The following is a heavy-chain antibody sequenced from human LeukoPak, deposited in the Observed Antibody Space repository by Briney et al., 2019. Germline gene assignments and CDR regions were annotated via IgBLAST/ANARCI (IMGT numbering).Heavy chain of an antibody. J-gene: IGHJ4*02. CDR1: GFTFSDYY. CDR3: AKGSMTPYHY. D-gene: IGHD2-15*01. V-gene: IGHV3-11*01. Sequence: GGSLRLSCAASGFTFSDYYLSWIRQAPGKGLEGVSYISSSGSTIYYADSVKGRFTISRDNAKNSLYLQMNGLRAEDTAVYYCAKGSMTPYHYWGQGTLVTVSS. CDR2: ISSSGSTI.